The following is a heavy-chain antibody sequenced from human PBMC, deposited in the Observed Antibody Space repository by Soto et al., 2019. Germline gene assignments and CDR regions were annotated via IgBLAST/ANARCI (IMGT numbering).Heavy chain of an antibody. D-gene: IGHD3-16*01. J-gene: IGHJ4*02. V-gene: IGHV3-30*18. CDR2: ISYDGSNK. CDR3: AKEGYDYVWGSYCFDY. Sequence: QVQLVESGGGVVQPGRSLRLSCAASGFTFSRYGMHWVRQAPGKGLEWVAVISYDGSNKYYADSVKGRFTISRDNSKNTLYLQMNSLRAEDTAVYYCAKEGYDYVWGSYCFDYWGQGTLVTVSS. CDR1: GFTFSRYG.